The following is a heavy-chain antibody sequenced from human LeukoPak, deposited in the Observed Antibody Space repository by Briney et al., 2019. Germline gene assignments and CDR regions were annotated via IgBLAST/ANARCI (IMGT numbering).Heavy chain of an antibody. Sequence: SETLSLTCTVSGGSISSYYWSWIRQPPGKGLEWIGYIYYSGSTNYNPSLKSRVTISVDTSKNQFSLKLSSVTAADTAVYYCSSIAARPSYYYYMDVWGKGTTVTVSS. CDR2: IYYSGST. J-gene: IGHJ6*03. CDR1: GGSISSYY. V-gene: IGHV4-59*12. D-gene: IGHD6-6*01. CDR3: SSIAARPSYYYYMDV.